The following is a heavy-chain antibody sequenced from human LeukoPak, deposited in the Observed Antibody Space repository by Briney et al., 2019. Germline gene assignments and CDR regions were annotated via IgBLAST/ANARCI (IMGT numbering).Heavy chain of an antibody. CDR3: ARDPDRYYYYMDV. Sequence: ASVKVSCKASGYTFTSYAMDWVRQAPGQGLEWMGWINTNTGNPTYAQGFTGRFVFSLDTSVSTAYLQISSLKAEDTAVYYCARDPDRYYYYMDVWGKGTTVTVSS. D-gene: IGHD1-14*01. V-gene: IGHV7-4-1*02. J-gene: IGHJ6*03. CDR2: INTNTGNP. CDR1: GYTFTSYA.